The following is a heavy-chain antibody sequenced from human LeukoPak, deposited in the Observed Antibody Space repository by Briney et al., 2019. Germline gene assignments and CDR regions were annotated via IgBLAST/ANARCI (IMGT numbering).Heavy chain of an antibody. CDR1: GFTFYSYA. D-gene: IGHD2-15*01. Sequence: PGGSLRLSCVASGFTFYSYAMSWVRQAPGKGLEWVSVISGSGGSTYYADSVKGRFTISRDNSENTLYLQMNSLRAEDTAVYYCTTALVVVAATKGPRWGQGTLVTVSS. CDR3: TTALVVVAATKGPR. V-gene: IGHV3-23*01. J-gene: IGHJ4*02. CDR2: ISGSGGST.